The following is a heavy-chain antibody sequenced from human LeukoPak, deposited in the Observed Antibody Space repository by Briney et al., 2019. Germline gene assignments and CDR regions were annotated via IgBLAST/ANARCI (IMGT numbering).Heavy chain of an antibody. V-gene: IGHV4-34*01. Sequence: PSETLSLTCAVYGGSFSGYYWSWIRQPPGKGLEWMGEINHSGSTNYNPSLKSRVTISVDTSKNQFSLKLSSVTAADTAVYYCARGRVHYYGSGSYYGPWGQGTLVTVSS. D-gene: IGHD3-10*01. J-gene: IGHJ5*02. CDR1: GGSFSGYY. CDR3: ARGRVHYYGSGSYYGP. CDR2: INHSGST.